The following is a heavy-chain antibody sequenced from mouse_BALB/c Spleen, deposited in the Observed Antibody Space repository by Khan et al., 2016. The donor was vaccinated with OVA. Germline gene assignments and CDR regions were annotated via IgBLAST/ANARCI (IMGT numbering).Heavy chain of an antibody. CDR1: GFSLTNYG. J-gene: IGHJ4*01. CDR3: ARQPYYHYNVMDY. V-gene: IGHV2-6-1*01. Sequence: VKLMESGPGLVAPSQSLSITCTISGFSLTNYGVHWVRQPPGKGLEWLVVIWRDGSTTYNSTLNSRLTISTDNSKSKVFLKMNSLQTDDTAMYFGARQPYYHYNVMDYWGQGTSVTVSA. CDR2: IWRDGST. D-gene: IGHD2-10*01.